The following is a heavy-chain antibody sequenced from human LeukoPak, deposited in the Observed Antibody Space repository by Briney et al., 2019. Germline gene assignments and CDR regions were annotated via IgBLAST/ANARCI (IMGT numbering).Heavy chain of an antibody. V-gene: IGHV4-39*01. CDR2: IYYSGST. J-gene: IGHJ4*02. D-gene: IGHD6-13*01. CDR3: ARHLEYISSWKGYYFDY. Sequence: PSETLSLTCTVSGGSINSNSHFWDWIRQSPGKGLEWIGTIYYSGSTYYSPSLKSRVTISVDTSKNQFSLERNSVTAADTAVYYCARHLEYISSWKGYYFDYWGQGILVTVSS. CDR1: GGSINSNSHF.